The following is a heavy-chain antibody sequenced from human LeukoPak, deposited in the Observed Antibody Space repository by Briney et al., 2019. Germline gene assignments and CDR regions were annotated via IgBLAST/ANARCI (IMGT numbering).Heavy chain of an antibody. CDR2: IYYSGST. Sequence: SETLSLTCSVSGASISTYYWSWIRQPPGKGLEWIGHIYYSGSTSYNPSFKSRVTISPDTSKNQVSLKLSSVTAADTAVYYCAREMLADYYGSGRPDYWGQGTLVTVSS. CDR3: AREMLADYYGSGRPDY. J-gene: IGHJ4*02. V-gene: IGHV4-59*12. D-gene: IGHD3-10*01. CDR1: GASISTYY.